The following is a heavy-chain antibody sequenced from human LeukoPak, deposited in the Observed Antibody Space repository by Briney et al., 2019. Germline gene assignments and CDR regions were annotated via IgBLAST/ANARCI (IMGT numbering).Heavy chain of an antibody. CDR2: INHSGST. J-gene: IGHJ4*02. CDR3: ARRRYYDYVWGSYPGYFDY. CDR1: GGSFSGYY. Sequence: SETLSLTCAVYGGSFSGYYWSWIRQPPGKGLEWIGEINHSGSTNYNPSLKSRVTISVDTSKNQFSLKLSSVTAADTAVYYCARRRYYDYVWGSYPGYFDYWGQGTLVTVSS. D-gene: IGHD3-16*02. V-gene: IGHV4-34*01.